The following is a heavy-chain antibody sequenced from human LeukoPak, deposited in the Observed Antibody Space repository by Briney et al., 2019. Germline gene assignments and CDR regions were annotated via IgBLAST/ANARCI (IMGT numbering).Heavy chain of an antibody. CDR3: ARAGGRSWFDP. CDR1: GYSFNDKY. CDR2: INPNSGGT. Sequence: ASVKVSCKASGYSFNDKYLHWVRQAPGQGLEWMGSINPNSGGTNYAQKFQGRVTMTTDTSMSTAYMELSRLTSDDTAVYYCARAGGRSWFDPWGQGTLVTVFS. V-gene: IGHV1-2*02. J-gene: IGHJ5*02.